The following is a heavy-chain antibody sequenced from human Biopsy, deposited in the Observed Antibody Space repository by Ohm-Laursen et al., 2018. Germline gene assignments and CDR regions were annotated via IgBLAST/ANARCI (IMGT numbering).Heavy chain of an antibody. Sequence: PSETLSLTCNVSGGDINNYYWSWIRQPAGKGLEWIGRIYPGGSTNYNPSLKSRVTMSVDTSKKQPSLRLRSVTAADTAMYYCASVILGPTNDAFDLWGQGTMVVVSS. D-gene: IGHD2/OR15-2a*01. V-gene: IGHV4-4*07. CDR2: IYPGGST. CDR1: GGDINNYY. CDR3: ASVILGPTNDAFDL. J-gene: IGHJ3*01.